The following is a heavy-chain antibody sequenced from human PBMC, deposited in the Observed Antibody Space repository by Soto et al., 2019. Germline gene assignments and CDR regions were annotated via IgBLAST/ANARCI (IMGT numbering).Heavy chain of an antibody. V-gene: IGHV1-18*01. Sequence: GASVKLSCKASGYTFRNFGISWVRQAPGQGLEWMGWISAYNANANYAQKFQGRLTMTADTSTSTAYMELRSLRSDDTAVYYCARENSYFDYWGQGTLVTVSS. CDR1: GYTFRNFG. J-gene: IGHJ4*02. CDR2: ISAYNANA. CDR3: ARENSYFDY.